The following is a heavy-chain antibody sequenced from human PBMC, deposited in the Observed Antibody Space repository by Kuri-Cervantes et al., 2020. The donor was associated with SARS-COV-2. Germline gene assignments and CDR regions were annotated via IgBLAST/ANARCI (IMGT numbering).Heavy chain of an antibody. Sequence: SQTLSLTCAVYGGSFSGYYWSWIRQPPGKGLEWVGEINHSGSTNYNPSLKSRVTISVDTSKNQFSLKLSSVTAADTAVYYCARVWGEPDAFDIWGQGTMVTVSS. D-gene: IGHD3-16*01. J-gene: IGHJ3*02. V-gene: IGHV4-34*01. CDR1: GGSFSGYY. CDR3: ARVWGEPDAFDI. CDR2: INHSGST.